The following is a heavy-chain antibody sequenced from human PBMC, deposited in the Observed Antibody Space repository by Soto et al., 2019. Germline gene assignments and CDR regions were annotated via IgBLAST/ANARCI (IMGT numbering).Heavy chain of an antibody. CDR2: MNPNSGNT. CDR1: GYTFTSYN. J-gene: IGHJ4*02. V-gene: IGHV1-8*01. D-gene: IGHD3-10*01. Sequence: QVQLVQSGAEVKKPGASVKVSCKASGYTFTSYNINWVRQATGQGLEWMGWMNPNSGNTGFAQKFQGRVAMTRSPSRSTAYMELSSLNSDDTAVYFCAREDFYGSGSYSYWGQGTLVTVSS. CDR3: AREDFYGSGSYSY.